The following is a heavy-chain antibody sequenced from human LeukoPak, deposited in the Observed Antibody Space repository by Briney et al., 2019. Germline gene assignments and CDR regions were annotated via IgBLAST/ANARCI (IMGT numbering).Heavy chain of an antibody. CDR2: VNLQGST. CDR1: GGSITNTNY. V-gene: IGHV4-4*02. CDR3: AREGGPYRPLDY. Sequence: SETLSLTCGVSGGSITNTNYWTWVRQPPGKGLEWIGEVNLQGSTNYNPSLMGRVAISVDSSENHISLQLTSVTAADTAVYYCAREGGPYRPLDYSGQGTLVTVSS. J-gene: IGHJ4*02.